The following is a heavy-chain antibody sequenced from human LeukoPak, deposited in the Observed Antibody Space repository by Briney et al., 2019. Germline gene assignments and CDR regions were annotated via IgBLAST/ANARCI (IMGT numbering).Heavy chain of an antibody. CDR3: ARDLSNWNDVSAFDI. CDR2: IYYSGST. CDR1: GGSISSYY. J-gene: IGHJ3*02. V-gene: IGHV4-59*01. D-gene: IGHD1-20*01. Sequence: SETLSLTCTVSGGSISSYYWSWIRQPPGKGLEWIGYIYYSGSTNYNPSLKSRVTISVDTSKNQFSLKLSSVTAADTAVYYCARDLSNWNDVSAFDIWGQGTMFTVCS.